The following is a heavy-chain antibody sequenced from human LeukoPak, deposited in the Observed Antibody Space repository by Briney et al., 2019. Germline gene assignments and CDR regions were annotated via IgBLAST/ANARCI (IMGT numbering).Heavy chain of an antibody. J-gene: IGHJ5*02. CDR2: ISYSGST. CDR3: ARDSSGLNWFDP. Sequence: SETLSLTCTVSGGSISTYYWSWIRQPPGRGLEWIGYISYSGSTNYNPSLKSRVTISVDTSKNQFSLKLSSVTAADTAVYYCARDSSGLNWFDPWGQGTLVTVSS. V-gene: IGHV4-59*01. CDR1: GGSISTYY. D-gene: IGHD6-19*01.